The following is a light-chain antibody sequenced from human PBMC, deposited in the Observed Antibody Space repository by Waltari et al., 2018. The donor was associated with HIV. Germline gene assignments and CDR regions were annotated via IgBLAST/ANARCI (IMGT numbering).Light chain of an antibody. CDR2: EVS. J-gene: IGLJ1*01. CDR1: SSDVGRYNL. V-gene: IGLV2-23*02. Sequence: QSALTQPASVSGSPGQPITISSTGTSSDVGRYNLFSWYQQHPGKAPKHRIYEVSKRPSGVSNRFSGSKSGNTASLTISGLQAEDEADYYCCSYAGSSTHVFGSGTKVTVL. CDR3: CSYAGSSTHV.